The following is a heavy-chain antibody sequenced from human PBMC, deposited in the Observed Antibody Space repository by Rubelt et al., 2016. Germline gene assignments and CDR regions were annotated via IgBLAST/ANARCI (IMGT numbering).Heavy chain of an antibody. J-gene: IGHJ4*02. D-gene: IGHD3-3*01. CDR1: GGSISSSSSYY. V-gene: IGHV4-31*11. CDR2: IFSSGST. CDR3: ARTSWNGYSNFDH. Sequence: QVQLQESGPGLVKPSATLSLTCAVSGGSISSSSSYYWAWIRQHPGKGLEWIGYIFSSGSTFYNPSLNSRITISLDRSKNQFSLELTSVTAADTAVYYCARTSWNGYSNFDHWGQGTLVTVSS.